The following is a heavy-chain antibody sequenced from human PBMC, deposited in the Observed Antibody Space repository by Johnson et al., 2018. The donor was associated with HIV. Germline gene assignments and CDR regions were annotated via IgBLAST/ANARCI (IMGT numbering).Heavy chain of an antibody. J-gene: IGHJ3*02. CDR2: ISGSGGST. CDR1: GFTFSSYA. D-gene: IGHD3-10*01. Sequence: VQLVESGGGLVQPGGSLRLSCAASGFTFSSYAMSWVRQAPGKGLEWVSAISGSGGSTYYADSVKGRFTISRDNAKNSLYLEMNSLRAEDTAFYYCARGYYGSGSRVFDIWGQGTRVTVSA. V-gene: IGHV3-23*04. CDR3: ARGYYGSGSRVFDI.